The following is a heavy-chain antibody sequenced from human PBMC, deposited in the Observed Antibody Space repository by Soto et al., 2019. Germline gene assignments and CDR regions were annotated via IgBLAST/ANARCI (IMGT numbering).Heavy chain of an antibody. V-gene: IGHV4-34*01. CDR2: LNHSGST. J-gene: IGHJ3*02. CDR1: GGSFSGYY. D-gene: IGHD1-1*01. Sequence: QVQLQQWGAGLLKPSETLSLTCAVYGGSFSGYYWSWIRQPPGKGLEWIGELNHSGSTNYNPSLKRRVTISVDTSKHQVSLKVSSVTAADTAVYYCARGADLGIDIWGQGTMVTVSS. CDR3: ARGADLGIDI.